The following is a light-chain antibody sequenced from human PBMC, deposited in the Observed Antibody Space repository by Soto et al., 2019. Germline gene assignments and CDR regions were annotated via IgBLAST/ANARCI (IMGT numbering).Light chain of an antibody. Sequence: QAVVTQPPSVSGAPGQRVTISCTGSGSNIGAGYDVHWYQQPPGTAPKLLIYGNSNRPSGVPDRFSGSKSGTSASLAITGLQAEDEADYYCQSYDSRLSGYVFGTGTKLTVL. J-gene: IGLJ1*01. V-gene: IGLV1-40*01. CDR1: GSNIGAGYD. CDR2: GNS. CDR3: QSYDSRLSGYV.